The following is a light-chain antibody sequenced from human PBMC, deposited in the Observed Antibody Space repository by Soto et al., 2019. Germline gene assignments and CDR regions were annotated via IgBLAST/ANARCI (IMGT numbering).Light chain of an antibody. J-gene: IGKJ4*01. V-gene: IGKV3-11*01. Sequence: EILLTQSPVTLSLSPGERATLSCRASQNVRGYLAWYQQKPGQAPRLLIYDSSNRATGIPARFSGSGSGTDFSLIISSLEPEDFAVYYCQQRSNWPLTFGGGTKVDIK. CDR2: DSS. CDR1: QNVRGY. CDR3: QQRSNWPLT.